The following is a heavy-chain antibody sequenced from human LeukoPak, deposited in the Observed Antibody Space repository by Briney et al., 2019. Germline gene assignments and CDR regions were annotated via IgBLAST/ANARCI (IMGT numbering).Heavy chain of an antibody. CDR2: IYYSGRT. V-gene: IGHV4-59*01. J-gene: IGHJ4*02. D-gene: IGHD5-18*01. CDR3: ARVSVTVLDY. Sequence: SETLSLTCTVSGGSISSYYWSWIRQPPGKGLEWIGYIYYSGRTNYNPSLKSRVTISVDTSKNQLSLKLSSVTAADPGVYYCARVSVTVLDYWGQGTWSPSPQ. CDR1: GGSISSYY.